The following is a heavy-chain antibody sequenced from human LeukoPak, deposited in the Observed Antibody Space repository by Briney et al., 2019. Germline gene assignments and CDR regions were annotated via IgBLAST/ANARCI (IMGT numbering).Heavy chain of an antibody. V-gene: IGHV4-31*03. Sequence: SQTLSLTCTVSGVSISSGGYYWSWIRQHPGKGLEWIGYIYYRGSTYYNPSLKSRVTISVDTSKNQFSLKLSSVTAADTAVYYCARGLRVFGVAMGLAYFDYWGQGTLVTVSS. J-gene: IGHJ4*02. CDR1: GVSISSGGYY. CDR2: IYYRGST. D-gene: IGHD3-3*01. CDR3: ARGLRVFGVAMGLAYFDY.